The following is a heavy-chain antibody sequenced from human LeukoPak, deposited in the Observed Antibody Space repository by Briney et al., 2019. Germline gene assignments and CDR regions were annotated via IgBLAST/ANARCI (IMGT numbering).Heavy chain of an antibody. CDR3: ARQAHIAAAGTGNYYYYVDV. CDR1: GYSFTSYW. Sequence: GESLKISCKGSGYSFTSYWIGWVRQMPGKGLEWMGIIYPGDSDTRYSPSFQGQGTISADKSTSTAYLQWSSLKASDTAMYYCARQAHIAAAGTGNYYYYVDVWGKGTTVTVSS. V-gene: IGHV5-51*01. D-gene: IGHD6-13*01. CDR2: IYPGDSDT. J-gene: IGHJ6*03.